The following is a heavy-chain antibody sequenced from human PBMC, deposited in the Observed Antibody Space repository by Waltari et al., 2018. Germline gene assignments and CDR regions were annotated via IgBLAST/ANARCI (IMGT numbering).Heavy chain of an antibody. J-gene: IGHJ4*02. CDR3: ARGELLFDY. D-gene: IGHD1-7*01. Sequence: QVQLQESGPGLVNPSQTLSLTCTVSGGSLSTGAYWNWIRQHPGKGLEWFGYIYHSGSTIYHPSLQSRVTISVDTSKNQFSLKLNSVTAADTAVYYCARGELLFDYWGQGALVTVSS. CDR2: IYHSGST. V-gene: IGHV4-31*03. CDR1: GGSLSTGAY.